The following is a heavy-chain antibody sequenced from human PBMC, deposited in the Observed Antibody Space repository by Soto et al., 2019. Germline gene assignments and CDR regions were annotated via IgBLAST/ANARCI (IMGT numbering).Heavy chain of an antibody. J-gene: IGHJ6*02. Sequence: SETLSLTCTVSGGSISSSSYYWGWIRQPPGKGLEWIGSIYYSGSTYYNPSLKSRVTISVDTSKNQFSLKLSSVTAADTAVYYCARRGYGPGFPYYYGMDVWGQGTTVTVSS. CDR1: GGSISSSSYY. CDR2: IYYSGST. CDR3: ARRGYGPGFPYYYGMDV. D-gene: IGHD3-10*01. V-gene: IGHV4-39*01.